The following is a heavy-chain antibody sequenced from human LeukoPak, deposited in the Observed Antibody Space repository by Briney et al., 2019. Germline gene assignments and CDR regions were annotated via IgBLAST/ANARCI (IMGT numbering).Heavy chain of an antibody. CDR1: GYSISSGYQ. V-gene: IGHV4-38-2*02. CDR3: ARDPRWLTPDCPSTSCYENYFDP. CDR2: IFHSGSA. Sequence: SETLSLTCSVSGYSISSGYQWAWIRQSPGKGLEGMGSIFHSGSAHYNPSLKSRVTISVDTSTNQFCLNLHSVSATDTAVSYCARDPRWLTPDCPSTSCYENYFDPWGQGTLVTVSS. J-gene: IGHJ5*02. D-gene: IGHD2-2*01.